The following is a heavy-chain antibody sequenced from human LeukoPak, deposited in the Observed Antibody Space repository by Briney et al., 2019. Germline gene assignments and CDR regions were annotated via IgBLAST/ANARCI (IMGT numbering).Heavy chain of an antibody. J-gene: IGHJ4*02. V-gene: IGHV3-30*02. CDR3: ARTYNPDY. Sequence: GGSLRLSCTASGFTFSSTGMHWVRQAPGKGLEWVSYIRYDGDNKYYGDSVKGRLTVSRDNSKNTLYLQMNSLRVEDTAVYYCARTYNPDYWGQGTLVTVSS. CDR1: GFTFSSTG. D-gene: IGHD1-14*01. CDR2: IRYDGDNK.